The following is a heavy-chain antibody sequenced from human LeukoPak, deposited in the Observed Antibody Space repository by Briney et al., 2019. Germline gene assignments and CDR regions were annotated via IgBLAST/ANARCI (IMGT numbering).Heavy chain of an antibody. CDR3: ARESGGNGDAFDI. J-gene: IGHJ3*02. CDR1: GGSISSYY. D-gene: IGHD4-23*01. V-gene: IGHV4-59*01. CDR2: IYYSGST. Sequence: PSETLSLTCTVSGGSISSYYWSWIRQPPGKGLEWIGYIYYSGSTNYNPSLKSRVTISVDTSKNQFSLKLSSVTAADTAVYYCARESGGNGDAFDIWGQGTMVTVSS.